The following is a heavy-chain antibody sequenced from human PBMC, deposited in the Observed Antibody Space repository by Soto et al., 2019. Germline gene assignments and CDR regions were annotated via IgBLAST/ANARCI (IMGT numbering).Heavy chain of an antibody. CDR1: GSTFTNYG. Sequence: QVQLLQSGAEVKKPGASVKVSCKASGSTFTNYGITWVRQAPGQGLEGMGWISAYNGNTHYTQRLQGRVTMTTDTSTRSAYMELRGLRSDDTAVYYCARVRPLVGYFSYSMDVWGKGTTVSVSS. V-gene: IGHV1-18*01. D-gene: IGHD6-6*01. CDR2: ISAYNGNT. J-gene: IGHJ6*03. CDR3: ARVRPLVGYFSYSMDV.